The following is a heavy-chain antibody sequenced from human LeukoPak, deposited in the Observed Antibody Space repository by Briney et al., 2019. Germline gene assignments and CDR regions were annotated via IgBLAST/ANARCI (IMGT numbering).Heavy chain of an antibody. V-gene: IGHV3-30*02. CDR3: AKDNYYYDSSGYYFLFDY. D-gene: IGHD3-22*01. CDR2: IRYDGSNK. J-gene: IGHJ4*02. Sequence: PGGSLRLSCAASGFTSSSYGMHWVRQAPGKGLEWVAFIRYDGSNKYYADSVKGRFTISRDNSKNTLYLQMNSLRAEDTAVYYCAKDNYYYDSSGYYFLFDYWGQGTLVTVSS. CDR1: GFTSSSYG.